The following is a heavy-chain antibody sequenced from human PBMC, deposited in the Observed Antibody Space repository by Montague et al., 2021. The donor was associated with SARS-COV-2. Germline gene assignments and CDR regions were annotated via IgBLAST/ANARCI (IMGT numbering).Heavy chain of an antibody. CDR1: GGSFSTYS. CDR2: IHHGGST. Sequence: SETLSLTCAVHGGSFSTYSWNWIRQPPGKGLEWIGEIHHGGSTNYNPSLKSRVTISADTSKNQFSLKLTSVASADTAVYYCARLGDGVVPSPILGVGPSYYYDYMDVWGKGTTVTVSS. V-gene: IGHV4-34*01. CDR3: ARLGDGVVPSPILGVGPSYYYDYMDV. J-gene: IGHJ6*03. D-gene: IGHD3-10*01.